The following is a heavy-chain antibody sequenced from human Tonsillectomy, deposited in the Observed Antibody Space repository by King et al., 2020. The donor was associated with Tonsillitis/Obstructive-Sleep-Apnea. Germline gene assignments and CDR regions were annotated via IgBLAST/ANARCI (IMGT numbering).Heavy chain of an antibody. CDR2: LNSKTDGGPT. V-gene: IGHV3-15*01. J-gene: IGHJ6*04. CDR3: TTIPPYDLGLWFGELRDMDV. D-gene: IGHD3-10*01. Sequence: VPLLASGGGLVTPGGSLRLSCAASGFTFSNAWLSWVRQAPGKGLAWVGRLNSKTDGGPTDYAAPVKGSFPISRDDSQNTLYLPMNSLKTEDTAVYYCTTIPPYDLGLWFGELRDMDVWGKGTTVTVSS. CDR1: GFTFSNAW.